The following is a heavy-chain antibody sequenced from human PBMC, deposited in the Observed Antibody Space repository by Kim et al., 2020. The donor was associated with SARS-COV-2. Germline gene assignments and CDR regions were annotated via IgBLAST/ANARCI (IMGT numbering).Heavy chain of an antibody. Sequence: SETLSLTCTVSGGSISSYYWSWIRQPPGKGLEWIGYIYYSGSTNYNPSLKSRVTISVDTSKNQFSLKLSSVTAADTAVYYCARDGGPNYYGMDVWGQGTTVTVSS. V-gene: IGHV4-59*01. CDR3: ARDGGPNYYGMDV. D-gene: IGHD3-10*01. J-gene: IGHJ6*02. CDR1: GGSISSYY. CDR2: IYYSGST.